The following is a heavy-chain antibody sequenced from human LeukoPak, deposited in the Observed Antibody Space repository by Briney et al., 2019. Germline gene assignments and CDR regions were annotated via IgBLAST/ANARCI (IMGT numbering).Heavy chain of an antibody. CDR2: INIGGTNT. CDR1: GFTFNDYY. Sequence: PGGSLRLSCAASGFTFNDYYMSWIRQAPGKGLEWLSYINIGGTNTHYADSVKGRFTISRDNAKKSLYFEMNNLRAEDTAVYYCATDGAGFDTWGQGVLVTVPS. V-gene: IGHV3-11*01. J-gene: IGHJ5*02. CDR3: ATDGAGFDT.